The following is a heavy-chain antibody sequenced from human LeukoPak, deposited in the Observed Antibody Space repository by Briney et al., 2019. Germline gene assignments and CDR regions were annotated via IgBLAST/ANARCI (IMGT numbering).Heavy chain of an antibody. CDR2: ISDSSAFI. V-gene: IGHV3-21*01. Sequence: GGSLRLSCAASGFTFSSYSMNWVRQAPGKGLEWVSSISDSSAFIYYAESVRGRFSISRDNAKNSLFLQMNSLRAEDTAVYYCVRSLTGLEDYWGQGTLVIVSS. CDR3: VRSLTGLEDY. CDR1: GFTFSSYS. D-gene: IGHD7-27*01. J-gene: IGHJ4*02.